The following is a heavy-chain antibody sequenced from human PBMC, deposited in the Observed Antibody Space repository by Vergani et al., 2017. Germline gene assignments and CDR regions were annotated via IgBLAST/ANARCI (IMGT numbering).Heavy chain of an antibody. CDR2: IKQDGGEK. CDR3: AKDLVSSTSSLYFDY. J-gene: IGHJ4*02. Sequence: EVRLVESGGDLVQPGGSLRLSCAASGFTFSSYRMSWVRQAPGKGLEWVANIKQDGGEKYYVDSVKGRFTISRDNAKNSLFLQMNSLRAEDTAVYYCAKDLVSSTSSLYFDYWGQGTLVTVPS. V-gene: IGHV3-7*03. D-gene: IGHD6-6*01. CDR1: GFTFSSYR.